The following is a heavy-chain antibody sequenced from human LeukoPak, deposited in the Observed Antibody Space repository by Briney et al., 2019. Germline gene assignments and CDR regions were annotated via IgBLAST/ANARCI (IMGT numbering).Heavy chain of an antibody. D-gene: IGHD4-11*01. CDR3: ARRRYDYRKDAFDI. Sequence: PSETLSLTCTASGGSISSYYWSWIRQPPGKGLEWIGYIYYSGSTNYNPSLKSRVTISVDTSKNQFSLKLSSVTAADTAVYYCARRRYDYRKDAFDIWGQGTMVTVSS. V-gene: IGHV4-59*01. CDR2: IYYSGST. CDR1: GGSISSYY. J-gene: IGHJ3*02.